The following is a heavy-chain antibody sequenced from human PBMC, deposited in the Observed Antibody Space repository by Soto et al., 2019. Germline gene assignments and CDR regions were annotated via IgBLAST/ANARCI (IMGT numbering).Heavy chain of an antibody. V-gene: IGHV3-9*01. CDR2: ISWNSGSI. D-gene: IGHD6-19*01. Sequence: EVQLVESGGGLVQPGRSLRLSCAASGFTFDDYAMHWVRQAPGKGLEWVSGISWNSGSIGYADSVKGRFTISRDNAKNSLYLQMNSLRAEDTALYYCAKEIAVAGINDAFDIWGQGTMVTVSS. CDR3: AKEIAVAGINDAFDI. CDR1: GFTFDDYA. J-gene: IGHJ3*02.